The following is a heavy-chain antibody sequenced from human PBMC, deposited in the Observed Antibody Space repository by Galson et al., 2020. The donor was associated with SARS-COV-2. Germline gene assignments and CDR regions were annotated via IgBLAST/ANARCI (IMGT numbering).Heavy chain of an antibody. V-gene: IGHV3-23*03. D-gene: IGHD3-9*01. J-gene: IGHJ4*02. CDR2: IYSRGST. CDR3: AKDSLVDYDILTGPANDY. CDR1: GFTFSSYA. Sequence: GGSLRLSCAASGFTFSSYAMSWVRQAPGKGLEWVSVIYSRGSTYYADSVKGRFTISRDNSKNTLYLQMNSLRAEDTAVYYCAKDSLVDYDILTGPANDYWGQGTLVTVSS.